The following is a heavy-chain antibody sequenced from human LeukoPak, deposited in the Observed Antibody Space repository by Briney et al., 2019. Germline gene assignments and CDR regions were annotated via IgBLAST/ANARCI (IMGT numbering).Heavy chain of an antibody. Sequence: PGGSLRLSCAASGFTSSSYSMNWVRQAPGKGLEWVSSISSSSSYIYYADSVKGRFTISRDNAKNSLYLQMNSLRAEDTAVYYCAREYTMIHSWFDPWGQGTLVTVSS. CDR3: AREYTMIHSWFDP. D-gene: IGHD3-22*01. CDR1: GFTSSSYS. CDR2: ISSSSSYI. J-gene: IGHJ5*02. V-gene: IGHV3-21*01.